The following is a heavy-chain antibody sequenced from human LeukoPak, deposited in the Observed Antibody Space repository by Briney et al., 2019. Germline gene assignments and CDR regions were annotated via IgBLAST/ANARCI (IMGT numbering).Heavy chain of an antibody. D-gene: IGHD1-26*01. Sequence: PGGSLRLSCAASGFTVSSNYMSWVRQAPGKGLEWVSVIYSGGSTYYADSVKGRFTISRDNSKNTLYLQMNSLRAEDTAVYYCARDSSGSYMFDYWGQGTLVTVSS. CDR3: ARDSSGSYMFDY. V-gene: IGHV3-53*01. CDR1: GFTVSSNY. CDR2: IYSGGST. J-gene: IGHJ4*02.